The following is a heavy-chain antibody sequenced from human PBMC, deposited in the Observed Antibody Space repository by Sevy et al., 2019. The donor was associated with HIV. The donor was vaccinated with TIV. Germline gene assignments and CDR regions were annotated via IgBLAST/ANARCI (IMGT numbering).Heavy chain of an antibody. J-gene: IGHJ4*02. CDR3: ASPAGGYSSFDY. D-gene: IGHD5-18*01. V-gene: IGHV3-30*04. Sequence: GGSLRLSCAASGFTFSSYAMHWIRQAPGKGLEWVAVISYDGSNKYYADSVKGRFTISRDNSKNTLYLQMNSLRAEDTAVYYCASPAGGYSSFDYWGQRTLVTVSS. CDR1: GFTFSSYA. CDR2: ISYDGSNK.